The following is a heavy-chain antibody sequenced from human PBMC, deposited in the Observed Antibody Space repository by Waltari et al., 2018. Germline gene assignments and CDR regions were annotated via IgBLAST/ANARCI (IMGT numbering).Heavy chain of an antibody. J-gene: IGHJ4*02. CDR2: IYASGST. D-gene: IGHD3-10*01. V-gene: IGHV4-61*02. CDR3: ARTLEKTYGGWYFDS. Sequence: QVQLQESGPGLVKPSQTLSLTCNVSGDFIERGSYYWSWVRQHAGRGLEWIGRIYASGSTNYNPPLKSRVTLSVDTSKNQVSLRLTSVTAADSAVYFCARTLEKTYGGWYFDSWGQGTRVTVSS. CDR1: GDFIERGSYY.